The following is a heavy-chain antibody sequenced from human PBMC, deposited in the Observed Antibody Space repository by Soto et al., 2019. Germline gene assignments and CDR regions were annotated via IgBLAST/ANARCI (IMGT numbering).Heavy chain of an antibody. CDR3: ARSLPRMRGLRFDY. CDR1: GYIFSTHW. Sequence: GQSLKISCKGSGYIFSTHWISWVRLMPGKGLEWMGIIYPGDSDTRYSPSFQGQVTISADKSISTAYLQWNSLKASDAAMYYCARSLPRMRGLRFDYWGLGTLVTVSS. J-gene: IGHJ4*02. CDR2: IYPGDSDT. D-gene: IGHD2-15*01. V-gene: IGHV5-51*01.